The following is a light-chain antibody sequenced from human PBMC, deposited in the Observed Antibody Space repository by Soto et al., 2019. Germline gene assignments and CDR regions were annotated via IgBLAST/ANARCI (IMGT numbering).Light chain of an antibody. J-gene: IGLJ1*01. Sequence: QSVLTQPASVSGSPGQSITISCTGTSSDVGSYNLVSWYQQHPGKAPKPMIYEGSKRPSGVSNRFSGSKSGNTASLTISGLQAEDEADYYCCYYAGSRDYVFRTGTKVPVL. CDR2: EGS. CDR3: CYYAGSRDYV. V-gene: IGLV2-23*01. CDR1: SSDVGSYNL.